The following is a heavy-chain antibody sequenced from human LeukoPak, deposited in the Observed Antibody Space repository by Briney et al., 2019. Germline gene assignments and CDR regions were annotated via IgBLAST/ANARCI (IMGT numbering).Heavy chain of an antibody. CDR1: GASMSSYY. J-gene: IGHJ4*02. D-gene: IGHD3-3*01. V-gene: IGHV4-59*01. CDR2: IYYSGST. Sequence: SETLSLTCTVSGASMSSYYWSWIRQPPGKGLEWIGYIYYSGSTNYNPSLKSRVTISVDTSKNQFSLKLSSVTAADTAVYYCARTGYYDFWSGYQDNWGQGTLVTVSS. CDR3: ARTGYYDFWSGYQDN.